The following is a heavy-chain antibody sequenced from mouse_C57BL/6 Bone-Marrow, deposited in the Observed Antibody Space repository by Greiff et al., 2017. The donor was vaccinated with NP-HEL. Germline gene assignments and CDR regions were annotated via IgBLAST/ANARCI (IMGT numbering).Heavy chain of an antibody. CDR3: ARSGITTVGGDY. CDR1: GYTFTDYY. Sequence: VQLQQSGAELVRPGASVKLSCKASGYTFTDYYINWVKQRPGQGLEWIARIYPGSGNTYYNEKFKGKATLTAEKSSSTAYMQLSSLTSEDSAVYFCARSGITTVGGDYWGQGTTLTVSS. CDR2: IYPGSGNT. D-gene: IGHD1-1*01. V-gene: IGHV1-76*01. J-gene: IGHJ2*01.